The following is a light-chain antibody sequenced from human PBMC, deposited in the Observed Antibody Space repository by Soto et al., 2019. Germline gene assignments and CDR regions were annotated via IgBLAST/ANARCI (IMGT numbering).Light chain of an antibody. V-gene: IGKV3D-20*01. CDR2: DIF. J-gene: IGKJ1*01. CDR1: QSVGSD. Sequence: EIVLTQSPATLSLSPGERATLSWGASQSVGSDLAWYQQKPGQAPRLVIYDIFTRATGVPTSISGSGSGTDFTLLISRLETEDFAVYYCQHYGASPPWTFGHGTKVDIK. CDR3: QHYGASPPWT.